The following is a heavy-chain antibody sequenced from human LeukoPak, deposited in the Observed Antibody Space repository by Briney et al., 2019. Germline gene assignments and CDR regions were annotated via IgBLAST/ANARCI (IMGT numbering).Heavy chain of an antibody. J-gene: IGHJ4*02. D-gene: IGHD5-24*01. CDR2: ISSSGSTK. CDR1: RFTFSSYE. Sequence: QPGGSLRLSCAASRFTFSSYEMNWVRQAPVKGLEWVSYISSSGSTKYYADSVKGRFTISRDNAKDSLYLQMNSLRAEDTALYFSVRDRCRDGTNYRNDWGQGTLVTVSS. V-gene: IGHV3-48*03. CDR3: VRDRCRDGTNYRND.